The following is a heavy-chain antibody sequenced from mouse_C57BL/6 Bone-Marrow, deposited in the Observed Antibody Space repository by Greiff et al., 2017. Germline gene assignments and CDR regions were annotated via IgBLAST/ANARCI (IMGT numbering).Heavy chain of an antibody. V-gene: IGHV1-26*01. CDR2: INPNNGGT. J-gene: IGHJ3*01. CDR3: ARKHWGPGAY. D-gene: IGHD4-1*01. CDR1: GYTFTDYY. Sequence: EVQLQQSGPELVKPGASVKISCKASGYTFTDYYMNWVKQSHGKSLEWIGDINPNNGGTSYNQKFKGKATLTVDKSSSTAYMELRSLTSEDSAVYYCARKHWGPGAYWGQGTLVTVSA.